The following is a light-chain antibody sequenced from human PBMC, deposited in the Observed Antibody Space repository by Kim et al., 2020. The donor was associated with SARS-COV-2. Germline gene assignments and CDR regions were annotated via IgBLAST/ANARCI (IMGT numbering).Light chain of an antibody. Sequence: SYELTQPPSGSVSPGQTASITCSGDELGDKYVFWYQQKPGQSPFLVIYQDIKRPSGIPERFSGSNSGNTATLTISGTQAMDEADYYCQAWDSSTHNYVFGAGTKVTVL. CDR1: ELGDKY. CDR3: QAWDSSTHNYV. CDR2: QDI. V-gene: IGLV3-1*01. J-gene: IGLJ1*01.